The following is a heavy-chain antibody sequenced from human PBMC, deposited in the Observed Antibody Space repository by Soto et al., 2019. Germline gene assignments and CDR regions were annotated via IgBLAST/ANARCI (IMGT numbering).Heavy chain of an antibody. CDR1: GFTFSSYW. CDR2: IKQDGSEK. CDR3: ARAGYSSSWYAGEYYYGMDV. J-gene: IGHJ6*02. Sequence: PGGSLRLSCAASGFTFSSYWMSWVRQAPGKGLEWVANIKQDGSEKYYVDSVKGRFTISRDNAKNSLYLQMNSLRAEDTAVYYCARAGYSSSWYAGEYYYGMDVWGQGTTVTVSS. V-gene: IGHV3-7*01. D-gene: IGHD6-13*01.